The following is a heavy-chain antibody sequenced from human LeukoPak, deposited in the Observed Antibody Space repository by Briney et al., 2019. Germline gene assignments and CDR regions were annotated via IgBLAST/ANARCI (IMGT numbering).Heavy chain of an antibody. CDR2: IIPIFGTA. CDR3: ARAEGQLVNPTHYYYYYMDV. Sequence: ASVKVSCKASGGTFGSYAISWVRQAPGQGLEWMGGIIPIFGTANYAQKFQGRVTITADKSTSTAYMELSSLRSEDTAVYYCARAEGQLVNPTHYYYYYMDVWGKGTTVTVSS. D-gene: IGHD6-13*01. CDR1: GGTFGSYA. J-gene: IGHJ6*03. V-gene: IGHV1-69*06.